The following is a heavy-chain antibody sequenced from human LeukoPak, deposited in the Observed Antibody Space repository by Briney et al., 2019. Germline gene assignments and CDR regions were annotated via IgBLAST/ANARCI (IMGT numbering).Heavy chain of an antibody. CDR3: ARADYGFWSCYFY. D-gene: IGHD3-3*01. J-gene: IGHJ4*02. CDR1: GGSFSGYY. Sequence: PSETLSLTCAVYGGSFSGYYWSWIRQPPGKGLEWIGEINHSGSTNYNPSLKSRVTISVDTSKNQFSLKLSSVTAADTAVYYCARADYGFWSCYFYLGQGTLVTVSS. V-gene: IGHV4-34*01. CDR2: INHSGST.